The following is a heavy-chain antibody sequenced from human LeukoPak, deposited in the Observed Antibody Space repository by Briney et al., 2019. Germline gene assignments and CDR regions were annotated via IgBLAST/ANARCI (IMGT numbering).Heavy chain of an antibody. CDR3: ARGKYPGAFDV. Sequence: GGSLRFSCAASAFTFSDYYMSWFRQAPGKGLEWVSYISNTGTLIYYADSLKGRFTISRDNAKSSLHLQLNSLRAEDTAVYYCARGKYPGAFDVWGQGTMVTVSS. D-gene: IGHD2-2*02. V-gene: IGHV3-11*04. J-gene: IGHJ3*01. CDR2: ISNTGTLI. CDR1: AFTFSDYY.